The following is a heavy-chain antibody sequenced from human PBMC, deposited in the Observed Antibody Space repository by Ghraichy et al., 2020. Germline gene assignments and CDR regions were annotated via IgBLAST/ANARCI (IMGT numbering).Heavy chain of an antibody. Sequence: SETLSLTCAVYDGAVNGYYWSWIRQPPGKGLEWIGEINHAGTTNYKPSLKNRVTISIDTPKNQFSLKLSSVTAADTAVYFCAKSLPKSCPRGIRCPNYYYYDMDVWGQGTTVTVSS. CDR2: INHAGTT. D-gene: IGHD4-17*01. CDR3: AKSLPKSCPRGIRCPNYYYYDMDV. CDR1: DGAVNGYY. J-gene: IGHJ6*02. V-gene: IGHV4-34*01.